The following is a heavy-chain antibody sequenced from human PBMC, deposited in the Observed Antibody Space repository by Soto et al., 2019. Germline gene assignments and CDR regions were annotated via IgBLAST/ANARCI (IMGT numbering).Heavy chain of an antibody. D-gene: IGHD3-10*01. Sequence: SVEVSCKASGGTFSSYAISWVRQAPGQGLEWMGGIIPIFGTANYAQKFQGRVTITADESTSTAYMELSSLRSEDTAVYYCARGAMVRGVIIPNWFDPWGQGTLVTVSS. CDR3: ARGAMVRGVIIPNWFDP. V-gene: IGHV1-69*13. CDR2: IIPIFGTA. J-gene: IGHJ5*02. CDR1: GGTFSSYA.